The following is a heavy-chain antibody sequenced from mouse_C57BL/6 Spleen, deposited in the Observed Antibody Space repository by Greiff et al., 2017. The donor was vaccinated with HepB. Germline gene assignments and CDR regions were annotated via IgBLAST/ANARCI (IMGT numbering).Heavy chain of an antibody. Sequence: EVMLVESGGGLVQPGGSLKLSCAASGFTFSDYYMYWVRQTPEKRLEWVAYISNGGGSTYYPDTVKGRFTISRDNAKNTLYLQMRRLKSEDKAMYYCARRDDGYYVLDYWGQVTTLTVSS. CDR1: GFTFSDYY. D-gene: IGHD2-3*01. CDR3: ARRDDGYYVLDY. V-gene: IGHV5-12*01. CDR2: ISNGGGST. J-gene: IGHJ2*01.